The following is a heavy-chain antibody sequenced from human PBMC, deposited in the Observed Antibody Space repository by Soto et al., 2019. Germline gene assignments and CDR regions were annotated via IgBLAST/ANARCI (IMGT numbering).Heavy chain of an antibody. D-gene: IGHD3-22*01. CDR3: ARAPEYYDSSGYYLYGMDV. CDR1: GGSISSGGYY. V-gene: IGHV4-31*03. CDR2: IYYSGSA. Sequence: SETLSLTCTVSGGSISSGGYYWSWIRQHPGKGLEWIGYIYYSGSAYYNPSLKSRVTISVDTSKNQFSLKLSSVTAADTAVYYCARAPEYYDSSGYYLYGMDVWGQGTTVTVS. J-gene: IGHJ6*02.